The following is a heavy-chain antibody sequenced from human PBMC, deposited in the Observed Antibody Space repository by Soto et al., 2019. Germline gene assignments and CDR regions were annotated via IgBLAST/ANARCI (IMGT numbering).Heavy chain of an antibody. Sequence: GGSLRLSCAASGFTFSSSAMHWVRQAPGKGLEWLALISYGGINKYYADSVKGRFTISRDNSKNTLYLQLNSLRAEDTAMYYCRGVTTSVDYWGQGTLVTVSS. CDR2: ISYGGINK. V-gene: IGHV3-30-3*01. CDR1: GFTFSSSA. CDR3: RGVTTSVDY. J-gene: IGHJ4*02. D-gene: IGHD4-17*01.